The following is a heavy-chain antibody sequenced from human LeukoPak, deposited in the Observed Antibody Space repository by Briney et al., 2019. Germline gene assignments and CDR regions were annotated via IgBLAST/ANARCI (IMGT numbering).Heavy chain of an antibody. CDR2: FGGSGGGP. D-gene: IGHD3-10*01. CDR1: GFTFSKYA. V-gene: IGHV3-23*01. J-gene: IGHJ4*02. Sequence: GGSLRLSFAASGFTFSKYAVSWVRQAPGKGLEWVSGFGGSGGGPYYADSVKGRFTISRDNSKNTLYLQMNSLRADDTAVYYCARDRDGTGNDPLDYWGQGTLVIVSS. CDR3: ARDRDGTGNDPLDY.